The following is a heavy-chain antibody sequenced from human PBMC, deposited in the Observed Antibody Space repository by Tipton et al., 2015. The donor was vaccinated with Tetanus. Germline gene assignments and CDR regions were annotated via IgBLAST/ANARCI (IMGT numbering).Heavy chain of an antibody. CDR3: ARAFEGSCDY. D-gene: IGHD3-9*01. CDR2: INHSGST. J-gene: IGHJ4*02. V-gene: IGHV4-34*01. Sequence: TLSLTCAVYGGSFSGYYWCWIRQPPGKGLEWIGEINHSGSTNYNPSLKSRVTISVDTSKNQFSLKLSSVTAADTAVYYCARAFEGSCDYWGQGTLVTVSS. CDR1: GGSFSGYY.